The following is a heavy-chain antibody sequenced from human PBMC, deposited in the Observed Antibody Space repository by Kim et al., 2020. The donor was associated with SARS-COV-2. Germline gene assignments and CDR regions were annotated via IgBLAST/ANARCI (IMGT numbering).Heavy chain of an antibody. CDR1: GGTFSSYA. Sequence: SVKVSCKASGGTFSSYAISWVRQAPGQGLEWMGRIIPILGIANYAQKFQGRVTITADKSTSTAYMELSSLRSEDTAVYYCARDMVRGVIGGMDVWGQGTTVTVSS. CDR2: IIPILGIA. V-gene: IGHV1-69*04. J-gene: IGHJ6*02. D-gene: IGHD3-10*01. CDR3: ARDMVRGVIGGMDV.